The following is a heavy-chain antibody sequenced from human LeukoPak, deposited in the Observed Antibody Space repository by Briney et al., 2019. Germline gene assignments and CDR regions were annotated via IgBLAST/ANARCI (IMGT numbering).Heavy chain of an antibody. J-gene: IGHJ4*02. CDR3: ARGGGTVTHFDY. D-gene: IGHD4-17*01. Sequence: PSQTLSLTRTLSAASISSSGYYWSWIRQRPGKGLEWVGYIYYNGTTYYNPSHKSRIAISVGASENQFSLRLTSVTAADAAVYYCARGGGTVTHFDYWGQGSLVTVSS. V-gene: IGHV4-31*03. CDR2: IYYNGTT. CDR1: AASISSSGYY.